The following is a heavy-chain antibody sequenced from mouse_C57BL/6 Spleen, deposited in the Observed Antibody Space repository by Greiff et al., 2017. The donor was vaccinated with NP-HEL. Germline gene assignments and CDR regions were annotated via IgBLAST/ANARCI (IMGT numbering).Heavy chain of an antibody. J-gene: IGHJ2*01. CDR2: ISDGGSYT. Sequence: EVMLVESGGGLVKPGGSLKLSCAASGFTFSSYAMSWVRQTPEKRLEWVATISDGGSYTYYPDNVKGRFTISRDNAKNNLYLQMSHLKSEDTAMYYCAEDTGLYYFDYWGQGTTLTVSS. CDR3: AEDTGLYYFDY. V-gene: IGHV5-4*03. D-gene: IGHD2-2*01. CDR1: GFTFSSYA.